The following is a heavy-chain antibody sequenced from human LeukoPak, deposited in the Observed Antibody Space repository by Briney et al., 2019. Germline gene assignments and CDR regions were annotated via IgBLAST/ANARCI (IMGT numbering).Heavy chain of an antibody. J-gene: IGHJ4*02. CDR2: INTNTGNP. Sequence: VASVRVSCKASGYTFTSYAMNWVRQAPGQGREWMGWINTNTGNPTYAQGFTGRVVFSLDTSVSTAYLQISSLKAEDTAVYYCACRPGGYSYGYGFDYWGQGTLVTVSS. CDR1: GYTFTSYA. D-gene: IGHD5-18*01. V-gene: IGHV7-4-1*02. CDR3: ACRPGGYSYGYGFDY.